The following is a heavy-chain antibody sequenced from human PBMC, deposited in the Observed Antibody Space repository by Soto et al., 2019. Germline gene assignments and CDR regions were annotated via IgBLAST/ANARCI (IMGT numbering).Heavy chain of an antibody. CDR3: ARMGTISSWYAYWFDP. D-gene: IGHD6-13*01. J-gene: IGHJ5*02. V-gene: IGHV4-59*01. Sequence: ASETLSLTCTVSGGSISSYYWSWIRQPPGKGLEWIGYIYYSGSTNYNPSLKSRVTISVDTSKNQFSLKLSSVTAADTAVYYCARMGTISSWYAYWFDPWGQGTLVTVSS. CDR1: GGSISSYY. CDR2: IYYSGST.